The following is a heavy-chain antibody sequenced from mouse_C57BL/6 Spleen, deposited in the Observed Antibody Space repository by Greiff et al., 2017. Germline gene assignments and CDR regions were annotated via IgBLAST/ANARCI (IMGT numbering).Heavy chain of an antibody. Sequence: VQLQQSGAELVRPGASVKLSCTASGYTFTDYEMHWVKQTPVHGLEWIGAIDPEAGGTAYNPKFKGQAILTADKSSNTAYMELRSLTCEDSAAYDCTGYDYGASCYYMDDWGQGTSLTVSS. D-gene: IGHD2-4*01. CDR2: IDPEAGGT. CDR3: TGYDYGASCYYMDD. CDR1: GYTFTDYE. J-gene: IGHJ4*01. V-gene: IGHV1-15*01.